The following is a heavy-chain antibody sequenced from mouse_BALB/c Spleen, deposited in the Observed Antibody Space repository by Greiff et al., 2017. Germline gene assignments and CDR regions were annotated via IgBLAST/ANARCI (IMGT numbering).Heavy chain of an antibody. CDR3: ARPYYGSSYPFAY. V-gene: IGHV5-12-1*01. J-gene: IGHJ3*01. Sequence: EVQRVESGGGLVKPGGSLKLSCAASGFAFSSYDMSWVRQTPEKRLEWVAYISSGGGSTYYPDTVKGRFTISRDNAKNTLYLQMSSLKSEDTAMYYCARPYYGSSYPFAYWGQGTLVTVSA. CDR1: GFAFSSYD. D-gene: IGHD1-1*01. CDR2: ISSGGGST.